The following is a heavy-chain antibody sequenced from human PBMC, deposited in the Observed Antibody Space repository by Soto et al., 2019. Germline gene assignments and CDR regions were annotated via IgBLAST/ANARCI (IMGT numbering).Heavy chain of an antibody. CDR2: IYSAGSA. J-gene: IGHJ4*02. CDR1: GFTVSSNY. Sequence: HPGGSLRLSCAASGFTVSSNYMSWVRQAPGKGLEWVSTIYSAGSAYYADSVKGRFTISRHNSKNTLFLQMNSLRAEDTAVYYCARGDYAVNDYWGQGTLVTVSS. D-gene: IGHD4-17*01. CDR3: ARGDYAVNDY. V-gene: IGHV3-53*04.